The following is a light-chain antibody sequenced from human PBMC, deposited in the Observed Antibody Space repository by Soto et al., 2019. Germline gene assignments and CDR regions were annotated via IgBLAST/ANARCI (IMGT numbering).Light chain of an antibody. V-gene: IGLV2-14*01. J-gene: IGLJ2*01. CDR3: SSLTSGSTLV. Sequence: QSVLTQPASVSGSPGQSVTISCTGTSSDGGGYNYVSWYQQHPGRAPKLIIYEVSNRPSGVSNRFSGSKSGNTASLTIAGLQPEDEADYSCSSLTSGSTLVFGAGTKLTV. CDR1: SSDGGGYNY. CDR2: EVS.